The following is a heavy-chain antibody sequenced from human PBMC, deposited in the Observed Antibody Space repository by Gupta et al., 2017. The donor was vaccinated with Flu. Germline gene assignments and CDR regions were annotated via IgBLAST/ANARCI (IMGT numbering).Heavy chain of an antibody. Sequence: EVQLLESGGGLVQPGGSLRLSCAASGFTFSSYAMSWVRQAPGKGLEWVSAISGSGGSTYYADSVKGRFTISRDNSKNTLYLQMNSLRAEDTAVYYCAKGKGGEITMVRGVPYYFDYWGQGTLVTVSS. CDR1: GFTFSSYA. CDR3: AKGKGGEITMVRGVPYYFDY. J-gene: IGHJ4*02. V-gene: IGHV3-23*01. CDR2: ISGSGGST. D-gene: IGHD3-10*01.